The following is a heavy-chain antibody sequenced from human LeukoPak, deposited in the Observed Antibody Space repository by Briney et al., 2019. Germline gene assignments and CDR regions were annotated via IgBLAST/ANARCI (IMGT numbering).Heavy chain of an antibody. V-gene: IGHV4-59*01. CDR1: GDSTNTYF. D-gene: IGHD4-17*01. CDR2: IYYTGTT. J-gene: IGHJ4*02. CDR3: ASKSTDHGELRFDY. Sequence: SETLSLTCTLSGDSTNTYFWSWIRQSPGKGLEWIGYIYYTGTTNYNPSLKSRVTISVDTSKNQFSLKVNSVTAADTGVYYCASKSTDHGELRFDYWGQGTLVTASS.